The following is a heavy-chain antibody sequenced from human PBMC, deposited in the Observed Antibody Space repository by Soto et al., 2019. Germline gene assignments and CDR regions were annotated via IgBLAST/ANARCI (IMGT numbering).Heavy chain of an antibody. CDR3: ARDRTMVRGIVDY. CDR2: IYHSGST. Sequence: SETLSLTCAVSGGSISSSNWWSWVRQPPGKGLEWIGEIYHSGSTNYNPSLKSRVTISVDKSKTQFSLKLSSVTAADTAVYYCARDRTMVRGIVDYWGQGTLVTVSS. CDR1: GGSISSSNW. V-gene: IGHV4-4*02. D-gene: IGHD3-10*01. J-gene: IGHJ4*02.